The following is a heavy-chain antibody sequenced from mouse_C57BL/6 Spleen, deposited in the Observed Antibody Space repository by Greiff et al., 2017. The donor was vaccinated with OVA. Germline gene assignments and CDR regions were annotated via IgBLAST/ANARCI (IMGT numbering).Heavy chain of an antibody. V-gene: IGHV1-7*01. J-gene: IGHJ4*01. D-gene: IGHD1-1*01. CDR3: ARRVLDYYAMDY. Sequence: QVHVKQSGAELAKPGASVKLSCKASGYTFTSYWMHWVKQRPGQGLEWIGYINPSSGYTKYNQKFKDKATLTADKSSSTAYMQLSSLTYEDSAVYYCARRVLDYYAMDYWGQGTSVTVSS. CDR2: INPSSGYT. CDR1: GYTFTSYW.